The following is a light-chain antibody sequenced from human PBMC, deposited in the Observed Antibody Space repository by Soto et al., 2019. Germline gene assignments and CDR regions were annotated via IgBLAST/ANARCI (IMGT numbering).Light chain of an antibody. J-gene: IGKJ4*01. CDR3: QEYSNWPLLS. CDR2: GAS. V-gene: IGKV3-15*01. CDR1: QSVGSN. Sequence: EVVLTQSPATLSVSPGAGATLSCRASQSVGSNLAWYQRKPGQTPRVLIYGASTRAIGIPARFSGSGFGTEFTLTTSSLQSEDFVVYYCQEYSNWPLLSFGGGTKVDIK.